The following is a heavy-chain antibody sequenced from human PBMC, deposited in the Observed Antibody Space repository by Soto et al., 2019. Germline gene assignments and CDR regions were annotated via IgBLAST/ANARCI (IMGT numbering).Heavy chain of an antibody. V-gene: IGHV1-18*01. Sequence: QVQLVQSGAEVKKPGASVKVSCKASGYTFTSYGISWVRQAPGQGLEWMGWISAYNGNTNYAQKLQGRVTMTTDTSTSTAYMELRSLRSDDTAVYCCASESAPTTDYDYIWGSYRSLDYWGQGTLVTVSS. J-gene: IGHJ4*02. CDR1: GYTFTSYG. D-gene: IGHD3-16*02. CDR2: ISAYNGNT. CDR3: ASESAPTTDYDYIWGSYRSLDY.